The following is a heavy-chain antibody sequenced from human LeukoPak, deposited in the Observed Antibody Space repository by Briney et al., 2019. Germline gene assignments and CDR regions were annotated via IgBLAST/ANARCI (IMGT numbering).Heavy chain of an antibody. Sequence: GGSLRLSCAASGFTFSSYAMSWVRQAPGKGLEWVSAISGSGGSTYYADSVKGRFTISRDNSKNTLYLQMNSLRAEDTAVNYCARDPEIAAAGTEDYWGQGTLVTVSS. CDR1: GFTFSSYA. D-gene: IGHD6-13*01. V-gene: IGHV3-23*01. CDR2: ISGSGGST. CDR3: ARDPEIAAAGTEDY. J-gene: IGHJ4*02.